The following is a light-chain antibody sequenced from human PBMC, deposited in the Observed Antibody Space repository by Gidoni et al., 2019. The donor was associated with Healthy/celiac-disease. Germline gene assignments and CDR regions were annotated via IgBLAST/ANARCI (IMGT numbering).Light chain of an antibody. J-gene: IGKJ1*01. Sequence: IQMTQSPSSVSASVGDRITITCRASQGISSWVAWYQQKPGKAPKLLIYAASSLQSGVPSRFSGSGPGTDFTLTISSLQPEDFATYYCQQANSFPLTFGQGTKVEIK. CDR3: QQANSFPLT. CDR1: QGISSW. CDR2: AAS. V-gene: IGKV1-12*01.